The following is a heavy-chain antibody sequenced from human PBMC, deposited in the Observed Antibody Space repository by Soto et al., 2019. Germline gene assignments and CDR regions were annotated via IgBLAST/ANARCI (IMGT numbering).Heavy chain of an antibody. J-gene: IGHJ6*02. CDR3: ATARPSTYYYDSSSYYYHYYYYDMDV. CDR2: IIPIFGTA. Sequence: QVQLVQSGAEVKKPGSSVKVSCKASGGTFSSYAISWVRQAPGQGLEWMGGIIPIFGTANYAQKFQGRVTITADESTLTAYMELRSLRSEDTVVYYCATARPSTYYYDSSSYYYHYYYYDMDVWGQGTTVHVSS. D-gene: IGHD3-22*01. V-gene: IGHV1-69*01. CDR1: GGTFSSYA.